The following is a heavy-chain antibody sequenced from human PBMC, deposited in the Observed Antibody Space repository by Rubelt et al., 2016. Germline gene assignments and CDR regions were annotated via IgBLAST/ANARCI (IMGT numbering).Heavy chain of an antibody. CDR2: INHSGST. Sequence: QVQLQESGPGLVKPSGTLSLTCAVSGDSISSSNWWSWVRQPPGKGLEWVGEINHSGSTNYNPSLKSRVTISVDTSKNQCSLRLGSVTAADTAAYYGVRNWNYVSLWFDPCGQGTLVTGSS. V-gene: IGHV4-4*02. J-gene: IGHJ5*02. CDR3: VRNWNYVSLWFDP. D-gene: IGHD1-7*01. CDR1: GDSISSSNW.